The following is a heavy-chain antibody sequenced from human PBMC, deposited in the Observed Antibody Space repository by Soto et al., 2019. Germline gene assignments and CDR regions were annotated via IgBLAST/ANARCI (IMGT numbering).Heavy chain of an antibody. CDR2: IYSGGST. Sequence: EVQLVEAGGGLIQPGGSLRLSCAVSGLTVSRTQMSWVRQAPGKGLQWVSVIYSGGSTYYANAVKGRFTISRDISENTLYLELDKLTVDDTAVYYCASAREPEYSSSIFFDFWGRGTLVTVSS. V-gene: IGHV3-53*01. D-gene: IGHD6-6*01. J-gene: IGHJ4*02. CDR1: GLTVSRTQ. CDR3: ASAREPEYSSSIFFDF.